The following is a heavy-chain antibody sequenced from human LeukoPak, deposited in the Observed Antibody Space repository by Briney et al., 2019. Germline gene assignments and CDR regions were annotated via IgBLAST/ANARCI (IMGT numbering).Heavy chain of an antibody. CDR2: INAGNGNT. J-gene: IGHJ4*02. CDR3: RTYYHGSGSYFIDY. Sequence: ASVKVSCKASGYTFTSYAMHWVRQAPGQRLEWMGWINAGNGNTKYSQKFQGRVTITRDTSASTAYMELSSLRSEDTAVYYCRTYYHGSGSYFIDYWGQGTLVTVSS. V-gene: IGHV1-3*01. CDR1: GYTFTSYA. D-gene: IGHD3-10*01.